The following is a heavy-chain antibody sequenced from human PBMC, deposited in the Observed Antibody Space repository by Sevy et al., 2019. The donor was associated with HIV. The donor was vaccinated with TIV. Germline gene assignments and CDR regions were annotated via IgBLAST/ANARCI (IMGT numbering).Heavy chain of an antibody. V-gene: IGHV4-59*01. D-gene: IGHD1-1*01. J-gene: IGHJ4*02. CDR3: ARDSTTRPRVLDY. CDR2: VYFTGNT. Sequence: SETLSLTCSVSGDSISSYFWTWVRQSPGKGLEWIGNVYFTGNTDYSPSLKSRVTLSLDTSKSQFSLTRKSVTAADTAIYFCARDSTTRPRVLDYWGQGTLVTVSS. CDR1: GDSISSYF.